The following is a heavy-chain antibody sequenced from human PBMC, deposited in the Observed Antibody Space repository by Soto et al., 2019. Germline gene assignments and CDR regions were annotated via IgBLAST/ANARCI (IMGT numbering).Heavy chain of an antibody. V-gene: IGHV3-30*18. D-gene: IGHD3-3*01. CDR1: GFTFSSYG. Sequence: QVQLVESGGGVVQRGRSLRLSCAASGFTFSSYGMHWVRQAPGKGLEWVAVISYDGSNKYYADSVKGRFTISRDNSKNTLYLQMNSLRAEDTAVYYCAKDFSADYDFWSGYFDYWGQGTLVTVSS. CDR2: ISYDGSNK. CDR3: AKDFSADYDFWSGYFDY. J-gene: IGHJ4*02.